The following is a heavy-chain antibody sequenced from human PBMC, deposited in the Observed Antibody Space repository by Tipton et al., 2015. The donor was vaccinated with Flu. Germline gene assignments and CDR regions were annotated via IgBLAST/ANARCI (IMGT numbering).Heavy chain of an antibody. J-gene: IGHJ6*02. V-gene: IGHV6-1*01. CDR1: GDSASSNSAA. D-gene: IGHD3-9*01. Sequence: GLVKPSQTLSLTCAISGDSASSNSAAWNWIRQSPSRGLEWLGRTYYRSKWYNDYAVSVKSRITINPDTSKNQFSLQLNSVTPEDTAVYYCARDLAYYDILTGYQGYYYYGMDVWGQGTTVTVSS. CDR2: TYYRSKWYN. CDR3: ARDLAYYDILTGYQGYYYYGMDV.